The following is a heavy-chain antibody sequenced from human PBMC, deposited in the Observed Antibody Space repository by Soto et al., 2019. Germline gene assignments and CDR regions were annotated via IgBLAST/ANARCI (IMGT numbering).Heavy chain of an antibody. J-gene: IGHJ2*01. CDR3: ANFFFQEEDGIRVVRSVSAFLLNRSSDL. Sequence: WVAIIGYDGSHQYYADSVKGRFTISRDNSKNTVSLQMDSLRAEDTAVYYCANFFFQEEDGIRVVRSVSAFLLNRSSDL. CDR2: IGYDGSHQ. V-gene: IGHV3-33*03. D-gene: IGHD3-10*02.